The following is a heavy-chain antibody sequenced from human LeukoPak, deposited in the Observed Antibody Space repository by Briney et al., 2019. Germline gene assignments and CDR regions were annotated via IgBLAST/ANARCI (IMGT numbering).Heavy chain of an antibody. Sequence: ASVKVSCKASGYTFTGYYMHWVRQAPGQGLEWMGWINPNSGGTNYAQKFQGRVTMTRDTSISTAYMELSRLRSDDTAVYYCARDYGDYGDAFDIWGQGTMVTVSS. CDR2: INPNSGGT. CDR3: ARDYGDYGDAFDI. V-gene: IGHV1-2*02. CDR1: GYTFTGYY. D-gene: IGHD4-17*01. J-gene: IGHJ3*02.